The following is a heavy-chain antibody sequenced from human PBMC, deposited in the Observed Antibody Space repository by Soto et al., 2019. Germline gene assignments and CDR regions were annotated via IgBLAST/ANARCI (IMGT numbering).Heavy chain of an antibody. V-gene: IGHV3-21*01. CDR3: ARLTSDDSSGYYCY. Sequence: EVQLVESGGGLVKPGGSLRLSCAASGFTFSSYSMNWVRQAPGKGLEWVSSISSSSSYIYYADSVKGRFTISRDNDKNSLYLQMNSLRAEYTAVYYCARLTSDDSSGYYCYWGQGTLVTVSS. D-gene: IGHD3-22*01. J-gene: IGHJ4*02. CDR1: GFTFSSYS. CDR2: ISSSSSYI.